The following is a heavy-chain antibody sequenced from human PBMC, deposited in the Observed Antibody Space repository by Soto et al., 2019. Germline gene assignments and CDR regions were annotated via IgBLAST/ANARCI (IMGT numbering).Heavy chain of an antibody. CDR3: ARLLYDFWSGYYYMDV. CDR1: GYTFTSYA. V-gene: IGHV1-3*01. CDR2: INAGNGNT. Sequence: ASVKVSCKASGYTFTSYAMHWVRQAPGQRLEWMGWINAGNGNTKYSQKFQGRVTITRDTSASTAYMELSSLRSEDTAVYYCARLLYDFWSGYYYMDVWGQGTTVTV. D-gene: IGHD3-3*01. J-gene: IGHJ6*02.